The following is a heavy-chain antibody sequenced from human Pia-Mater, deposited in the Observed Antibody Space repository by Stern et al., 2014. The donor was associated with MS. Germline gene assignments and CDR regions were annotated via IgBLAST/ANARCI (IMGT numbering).Heavy chain of an antibody. V-gene: IGHV1-69*01. J-gene: IGHJ4*02. D-gene: IGHD6-13*01. Sequence: QVQLVQSGAEVKKPGSSMKGSCQASGDSFSTIEISWVRQAPGQGLEWLGGISPLFGTTNYAQKVQGRVTIIADVSTSTVNMELVSLRLEDTAVYYCVRDQGGIAASWGQGTLVTVSS. CDR3: VRDQGGIAAS. CDR1: GDSFSTIE. CDR2: ISPLFGTT.